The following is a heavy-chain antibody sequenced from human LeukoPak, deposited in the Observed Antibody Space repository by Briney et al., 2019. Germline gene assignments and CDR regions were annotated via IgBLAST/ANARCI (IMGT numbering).Heavy chain of an antibody. D-gene: IGHD1-20*01. J-gene: IGHJ4*02. CDR3: ARDYNWGFDY. CDR2: TSTSSDNI. V-gene: IGHV3-48*02. Sequence: GGSLRLSCAASGFTFSVSSMNWVRQAPGKGLEWVSYTSTSSDNIHYTDSVKGRFTISRDNAKNSLYLQMNGLRDEDTAVYYCARDYNWGFDYWGQGTLVTVSS. CDR1: GFTFSVSS.